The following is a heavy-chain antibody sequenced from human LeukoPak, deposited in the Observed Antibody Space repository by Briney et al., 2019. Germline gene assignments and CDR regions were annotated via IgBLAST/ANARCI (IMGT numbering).Heavy chain of an antibody. J-gene: IGHJ6*02. CDR2: ISSSSSYI. CDR3: ASTRSMGFGELLTYYYGMDV. CDR1: GFPFSNAW. V-gene: IGHV3-21*01. D-gene: IGHD3-10*01. Sequence: GGSLRLSCAASGFPFSNAWMSWVRQAPGKGLEWVSSISSSSSYIYYADSVKGRFTISRDNAKNSLYLQMNSLRAEDTAVYYCASTRSMGFGELLTYYYGMDVWGQGTTVTVSS.